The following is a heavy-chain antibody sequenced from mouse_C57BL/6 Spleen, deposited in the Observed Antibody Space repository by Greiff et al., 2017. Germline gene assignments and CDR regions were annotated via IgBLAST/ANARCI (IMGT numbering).Heavy chain of an antibody. V-gene: IGHV2-9*01. CDR1: GLSLTSYG. J-gene: IGHJ3*01. CDR3: AKRGTGTGTFAY. Sequence: QVQLKESGPGLVAPSQSLSITCTVSGLSLTSYGVDWVRQPPGKGLEWLGVIWGGGSTNYNSALMSRLSISKDNSKSQVFLKMNSLQTDDTAMYYCAKRGTGTGTFAYWGQGTLVTVSA. D-gene: IGHD4-1*01. CDR2: IWGGGST.